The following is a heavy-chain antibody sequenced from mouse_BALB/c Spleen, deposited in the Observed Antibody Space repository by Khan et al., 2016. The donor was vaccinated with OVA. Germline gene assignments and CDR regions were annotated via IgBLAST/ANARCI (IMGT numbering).Heavy chain of an antibody. Sequence: EVELVESGGGLVKPGGSLKLSCAASGFTFNKYAMSWVRQTPEKRLEWVASISSANNIHYPDSVKGQFIIYRDNARSIMHLEMSSLRSEDTAMYYCVREFYYGEMDYWGQGTSVTVSS. CDR2: ISSANNI. CDR1: GFTFNKYA. D-gene: IGHD1-1*01. J-gene: IGHJ4*01. V-gene: IGHV5-6-5*01. CDR3: VREFYYGEMDY.